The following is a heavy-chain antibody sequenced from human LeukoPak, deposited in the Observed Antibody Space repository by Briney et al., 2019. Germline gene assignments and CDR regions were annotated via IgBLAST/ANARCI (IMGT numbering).Heavy chain of an antibody. V-gene: IGHV4-39*01. CDR1: GGSISSSSYY. J-gene: IGHJ4*02. Sequence: SETLSLTCTVSGGSISSSSYYWGWIRQTPGKGLEWIGSIYYSGSTYYNPSLKSRVTISVDTSKNQFSLKLSSVTAADTAVYYCARRLLVRGVTFDYWGQGTLVTGSS. CDR3: ARRLLVRGVTFDY. D-gene: IGHD3-10*01. CDR2: IYYSGST.